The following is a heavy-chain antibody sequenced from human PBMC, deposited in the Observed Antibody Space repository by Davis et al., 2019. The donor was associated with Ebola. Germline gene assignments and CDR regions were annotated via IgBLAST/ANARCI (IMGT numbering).Heavy chain of an antibody. CDR3: ARVDPIAAAGTLDY. Sequence: PSETLSLTCAVYGGSFSGYYWSWIRQPPGKGLEWIGEINHSGSTNYNPSLKSRVTISVDTSKNQFSLKLSSVTAADTAVYYCARVDPIAAAGTLDYWGQGTLVTVSS. D-gene: IGHD6-13*01. V-gene: IGHV4-34*01. J-gene: IGHJ4*02. CDR1: GGSFSGYY. CDR2: INHSGST.